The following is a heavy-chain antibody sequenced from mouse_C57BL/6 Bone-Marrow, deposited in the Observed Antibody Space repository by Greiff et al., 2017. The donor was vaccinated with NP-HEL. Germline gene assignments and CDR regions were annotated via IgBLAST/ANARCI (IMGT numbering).Heavy chain of an antibody. D-gene: IGHD1-1*01. V-gene: IGHV8-8*01. J-gene: IGHJ3*01. CDR3: ARIRYYGSSQFAY. CDR2: IWCDDDT. CDR1: GYSLSTFGMG. Sequence: QVTLKVCGPGILQPSQTLSLTCSFSGYSLSTFGMGVGWIRQPSGKGLDWLAHIWCDDDTYYNTAMKSRPTISKDTSKNQVFLKIAHVDTADTATYYGARIRYYGSSQFAYWGQGTLVTVSA.